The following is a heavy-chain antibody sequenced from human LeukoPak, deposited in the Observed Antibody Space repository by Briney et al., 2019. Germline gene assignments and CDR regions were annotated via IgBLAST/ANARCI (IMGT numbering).Heavy chain of an antibody. J-gene: IGHJ3*02. Sequence: SETLSLTCTVSGYSISSGYYWSWIRQPPGKGLEWIVYISYSGSTNYNPSLKSRVTISVDTSKNQFSLKLSSVTAADTAVYYCARVGDYAFDIWGQGTMVTVSS. D-gene: IGHD3-16*01. CDR1: GYSISSGYY. CDR2: ISYSGST. V-gene: IGHV4-61*01. CDR3: ARVGDYAFDI.